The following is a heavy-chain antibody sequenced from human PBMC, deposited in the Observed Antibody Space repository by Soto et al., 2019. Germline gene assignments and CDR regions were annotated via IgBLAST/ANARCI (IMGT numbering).Heavy chain of an antibody. CDR3: AALGVNFDH. Sequence: SVNVSCKASGFTFTSSAVQWVRQARGQRLEWIGWIGVGSGNRHYAQKFQERVTITRDMSTNTAYMELSSLRSEDTAVYYCAALGVNFDHWGQGTLVTVSS. J-gene: IGHJ4*02. V-gene: IGHV1-58*01. CDR1: GFTFTSSA. CDR2: IGVGSGNR. D-gene: IGHD2-8*01.